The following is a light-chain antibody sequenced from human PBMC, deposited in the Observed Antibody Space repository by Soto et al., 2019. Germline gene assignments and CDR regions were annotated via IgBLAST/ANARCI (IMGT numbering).Light chain of an antibody. CDR1: SSDVGGYNY. CDR2: EVS. Sequence: QSVLTQPPSASGSPGQSVIISCTGTSSDVGGYNYVSWYQQHPGKAPKLMIYEVSKRPSGVPDRFSGSKSGNTASLTVSGLQAEDEADYYCSSYAGSNTYVFATGTKVTVL. V-gene: IGLV2-8*01. CDR3: SSYAGSNTYV. J-gene: IGLJ1*01.